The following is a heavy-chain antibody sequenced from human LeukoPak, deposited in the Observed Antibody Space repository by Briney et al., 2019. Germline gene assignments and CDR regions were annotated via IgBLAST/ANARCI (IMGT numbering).Heavy chain of an antibody. J-gene: IGHJ4*02. CDR2: ISSSSSYI. V-gene: IGHV3-21*01. CDR1: GFTFSSYS. Sequence: GGSLRLSCAASGFTFSSYSMNWVRQAPGKGLEWVSSISSSSSYIYYADSVKGRFTISRDKAKNSLYLQMNSLRAEDTAVYYCARDLGGVYPYYFDYWGQGTLVTVSS. D-gene: IGHD3-16*01. CDR3: ARDLGGVYPYYFDY.